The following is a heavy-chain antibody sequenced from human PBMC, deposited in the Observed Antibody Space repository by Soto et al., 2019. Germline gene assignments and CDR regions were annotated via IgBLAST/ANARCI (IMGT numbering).Heavy chain of an antibody. D-gene: IGHD3-3*01. V-gene: IGHV4-31*03. Sequence: QVQLQESGPGLVKPSQTLSLTCTVSGGSISSGGYYLSWIRQHPGKGLECIGYIYYSGSTYYNPYLKSRVTTPVDASKNQFSLKLSSVPAADTAVYYCASLRRGLRFLEWFRDWGQGTLVTVSS. CDR3: ASLRRGLRFLEWFRD. CDR2: IYYSGST. J-gene: IGHJ4*02. CDR1: GGSISSGGYY.